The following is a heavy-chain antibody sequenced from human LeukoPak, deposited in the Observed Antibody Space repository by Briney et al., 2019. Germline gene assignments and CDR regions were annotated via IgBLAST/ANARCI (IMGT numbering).Heavy chain of an antibody. Sequence: ASVKVSCKASGYTFTRYYMHWVRQAPGQGLEWMGWINPNSGGTNYAQKFQGRVTKTRDTSISTAYMELSRLRSDDTAVYYCARVTTVTTFPAFDIWGQGTMVTVSS. D-gene: IGHD4-17*01. CDR1: GYTFTRYY. CDR3: ARVTTVTTFPAFDI. J-gene: IGHJ3*02. V-gene: IGHV1-2*02. CDR2: INPNSGGT.